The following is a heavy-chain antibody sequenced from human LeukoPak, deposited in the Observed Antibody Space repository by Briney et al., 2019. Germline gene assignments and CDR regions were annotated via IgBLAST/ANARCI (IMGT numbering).Heavy chain of an antibody. CDR2: ISSNGGST. Sequence: PGGSLRLSCAVAGFTFSSYAMHWVRQAPGKGLEYVSAISSNGGSTYYANSVKGRFTISRDNSKNTLYLQMGSLRAEDMAVYYCARSSHGVSTFDYWGQGSLVTVSS. V-gene: IGHV3-64*01. CDR1: GFTFSSYA. D-gene: IGHD6-19*01. J-gene: IGHJ4*02. CDR3: ARSSHGVSTFDY.